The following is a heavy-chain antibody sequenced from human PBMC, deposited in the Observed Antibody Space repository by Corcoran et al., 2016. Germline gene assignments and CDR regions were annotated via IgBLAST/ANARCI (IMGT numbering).Heavy chain of an antibody. D-gene: IGHD3-9*01. CDR2: INHSGST. J-gene: IGHJ4*02. V-gene: IGHV4-34*01. Sequence: QVQLQQWGAGLLKPSETLSLTCAVYGGSFSGYYWSWIRQPPGKGLEWIGEINHSGSTNYNPSLKSRVTISVDMSKNQFSLKLSSVTAADTAVYYCARVLRYFDWSTRKPYYFDYWGQGTLVTVSS. CDR1: GGSFSGYY. CDR3: ARVLRYFDWSTRKPYYFDY.